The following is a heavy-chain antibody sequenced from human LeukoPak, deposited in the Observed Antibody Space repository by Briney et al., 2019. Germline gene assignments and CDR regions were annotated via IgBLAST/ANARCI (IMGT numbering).Heavy chain of an antibody. D-gene: IGHD6-13*01. CDR1: GYTFTSNY. CDR2: INPNSGGT. Sequence: GASVKVSCKAFGYTFTSNYMHWVRQAPGQGLEWMGWINPNSGGTNYAQKSQGRVTMTRDTSISTAYMELSRLRSDDTAVYYCARDGAAARGYFDLWGRGTLVTVSS. CDR3: ARDGAAARGYFDL. J-gene: IGHJ2*01. V-gene: IGHV1-2*02.